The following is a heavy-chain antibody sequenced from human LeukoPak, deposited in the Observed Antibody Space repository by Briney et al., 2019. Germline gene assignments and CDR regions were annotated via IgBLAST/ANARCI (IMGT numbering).Heavy chain of an antibody. J-gene: IGHJ5*02. Sequence: GASVKVSCKASGYTFTGYYMHRVRQAPGPGREWMGGINPNSGGTNYAQKLPGRLTMPRDTSISTAYMELSRLRSDDTAVYYCARVSLLTYYYDSSGYYSWFDPWGQGTLVTVSS. CDR3: ARVSLLTYYYDSSGYYSWFDP. D-gene: IGHD3-22*01. V-gene: IGHV1-2*02. CDR2: INPNSGGT. CDR1: GYTFTGYY.